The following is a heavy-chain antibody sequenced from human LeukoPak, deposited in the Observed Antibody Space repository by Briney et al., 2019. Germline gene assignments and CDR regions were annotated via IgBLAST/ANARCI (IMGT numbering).Heavy chain of an antibody. J-gene: IGHJ5*02. CDR2: IKQDGTEK. CDR1: GFTFSSYW. D-gene: IGHD3-10*01. CDR3: ARERGSGSYHPFDP. Sequence: GGSLRLSCVASGFTFSSYWMSWVRQAPGGGLEWVANIKQDGTEKNYVDSVKGRFTISRDNAKNSLYLQMNSLRAEDTAVYYCARERGSGSYHPFDPWGQGTLATVSS. V-gene: IGHV3-7*01.